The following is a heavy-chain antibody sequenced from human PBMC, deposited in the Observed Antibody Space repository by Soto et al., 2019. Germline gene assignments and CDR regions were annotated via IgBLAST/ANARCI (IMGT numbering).Heavy chain of an antibody. CDR2: IHYSGNT. J-gene: IGHJ4*02. Sequence: QVQLQESGPGLVKPSQTPSLTCTVSGDSIGTGGYYWDWIRQHPGKGPEWIGYIHYSGNTYYNPSLKSRLTISLDTSKNQFSLHLSSVTAADTAVYYCATNHDDISGRTPLLFDSWGQGTLVTVSS. V-gene: IGHV4-31*03. CDR1: GDSIGTGGYY. CDR3: ATNHDDISGRTPLLFDS. D-gene: IGHD3-22*01.